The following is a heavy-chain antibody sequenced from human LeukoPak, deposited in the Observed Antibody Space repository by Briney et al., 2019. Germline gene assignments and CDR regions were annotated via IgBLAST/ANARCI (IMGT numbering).Heavy chain of an antibody. V-gene: IGHV1-18*01. J-gene: IGHJ4*02. CDR1: GFTFNSYG. CDR2: ISAHNGDT. Sequence: ASVKVSCKASGFTFNSYGLSWVRQAPGQGLEWMGWISAHNGDTSYAQRFQGRLTMTTDTATSTAYMELRSLTSGDTAVYYCARDRGPSYCTSTTCRTLDWWGQGTLVTVSS. CDR3: ARDRGPSYCTSTTCRTLDW. D-gene: IGHD2-2*01.